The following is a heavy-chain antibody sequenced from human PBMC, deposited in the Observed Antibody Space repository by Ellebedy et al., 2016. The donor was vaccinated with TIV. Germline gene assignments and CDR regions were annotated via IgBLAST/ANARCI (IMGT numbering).Heavy chain of an antibody. V-gene: IGHV4-31*03. CDR1: GASLSSGGYY. CDR3: ARGFWTTYRRFDY. J-gene: IGHJ4*02. D-gene: IGHD3/OR15-3a*01. Sequence: SETLSLXCTVSGASLSSGGYYWSWIRQHPGKGLEWIGYIYYSGHTYYNPSLKSRVTISLDTSRDQFSLKLSSVTAADTAVYYCARGFWTTYRRFDYWGQGTLVTVSS. CDR2: IYYSGHT.